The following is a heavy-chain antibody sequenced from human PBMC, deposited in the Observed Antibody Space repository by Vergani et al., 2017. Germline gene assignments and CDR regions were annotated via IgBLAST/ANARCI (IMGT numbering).Heavy chain of an antibody. V-gene: IGHV3-48*02. Sequence: EVQLVESGGGLVQPGGSLRLSCVASGFNFSTYNMNWVRQAPGKGLEWVSSVTSNSRSQSYADSVKGRFTISRDSGKNSLFLQMNSLRDEDTAVYYYARKYSSSSGRGFDVWGQGTKVSVSS. CDR2: VTSNSRSQ. D-gene: IGHD6-6*01. CDR1: GFNFSTYN. CDR3: ARKYSSSSGRGFDV. J-gene: IGHJ3*01.